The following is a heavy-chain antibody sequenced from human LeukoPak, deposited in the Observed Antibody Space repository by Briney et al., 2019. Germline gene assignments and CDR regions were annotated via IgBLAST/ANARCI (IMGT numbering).Heavy chain of an antibody. CDR3: ARQGGDPRNLGDAFGI. Sequence: GESLKISCKASGYRFTTTWTGWVRQMPGKGLEWMGVIYPADSETRYSPSFQGQVTISADMSISTAYLEWHSLKASDTAMYYCARQGGDPRNLGDAFGIWGQGTVVSVSS. CDR2: IYPADSET. D-gene: IGHD2-21*02. V-gene: IGHV5-51*01. J-gene: IGHJ3*02. CDR1: GYRFTTTW.